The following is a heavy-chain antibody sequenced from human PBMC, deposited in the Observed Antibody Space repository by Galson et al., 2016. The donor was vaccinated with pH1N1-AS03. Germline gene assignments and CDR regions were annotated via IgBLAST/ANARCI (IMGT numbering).Heavy chain of an antibody. Sequence: SLRLSCAASGFTLSTYSMHWVRQAPGRGLEWVALISYDGTKKSYADSVRGRFTISRDTSKNTLYLQMNSLRVEDTAVYYCTRGSDSGWYGSYYDYWGQGTLVPVSS. CDR1: GFTLSTYS. CDR2: ISYDGTKK. D-gene: IGHD6-19*01. J-gene: IGHJ4*02. V-gene: IGHV3-30-3*01. CDR3: TRGSDSGWYGSYYDY.